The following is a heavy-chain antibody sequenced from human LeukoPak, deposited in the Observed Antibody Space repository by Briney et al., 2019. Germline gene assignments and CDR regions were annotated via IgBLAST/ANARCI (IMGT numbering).Heavy chain of an antibody. J-gene: IGHJ4*02. Sequence: PGGSLRLSCADSGFTFSSYWMSWVRQAPGKGLEWVSLISSGGTYEYYADSVKGRLTISRDNSKNTLYLQLNSLRAEDTAVYYCARDSTYYYDSGSSGPHYFDNWGQGTLVTVSS. CDR2: ISSGGTYE. V-gene: IGHV3-30*01. CDR1: GFTFSSYW. D-gene: IGHD3-10*01. CDR3: ARDSTYYYDSGSSGPHYFDN.